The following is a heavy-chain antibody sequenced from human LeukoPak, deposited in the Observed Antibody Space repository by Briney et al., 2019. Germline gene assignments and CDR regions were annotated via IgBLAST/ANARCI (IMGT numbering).Heavy chain of an antibody. J-gene: IGHJ4*02. Sequence: GGSLGLSCAASGFIFSAYAMTWVRQAPGKGLEWVSSVSGGGTKTNYADSVKGRFTISRDTSKNTMYLQMNSLRAEDTAVYYCAKDRYDSSGYYYDYWGQGTLVTVSS. D-gene: IGHD3-22*01. CDR1: GFIFSAYA. V-gene: IGHV3-23*01. CDR3: AKDRYDSSGYYYDY. CDR2: VSGGGTKT.